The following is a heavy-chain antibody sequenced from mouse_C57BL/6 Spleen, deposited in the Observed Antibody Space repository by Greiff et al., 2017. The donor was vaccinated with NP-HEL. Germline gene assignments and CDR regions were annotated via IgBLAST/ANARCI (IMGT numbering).Heavy chain of an antibody. CDR2: ICPRDGST. CDR1: GYTFTDHT. Sequence: VQLQQSDAELVKPGASVKISCEVSGYTFTDHTIHWMKQRPEQGLEWIGYICPRDGSTKYNEKFKGKVTLTADKSTSTAYMQLNSLTSEDTAVYFCARENYCGSRGFAYWDQGTTVTVSA. D-gene: IGHD1-1*01. V-gene: IGHV1-78*01. J-gene: IGHJ2*01. CDR3: ARENYCGSRGFAY.